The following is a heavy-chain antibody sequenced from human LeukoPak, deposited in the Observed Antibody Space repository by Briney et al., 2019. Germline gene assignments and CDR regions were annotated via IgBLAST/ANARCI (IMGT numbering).Heavy chain of an antibody. CDR2: INPSSGGT. V-gene: IGHV1-2*06. D-gene: IGHD6-6*01. CDR3: ARDGEYSDY. J-gene: IGHJ4*02. Sequence: ASVKVSCKVSGYTFTGYYLHWLRQAPGQGLEWMGRINPSSGGTNYAQKSQGRVTMTRDTSINTAYMDLSSLRPDDTAVYYCARDGEYSDYWGQGTLVTVSS. CDR1: GYTFTGYY.